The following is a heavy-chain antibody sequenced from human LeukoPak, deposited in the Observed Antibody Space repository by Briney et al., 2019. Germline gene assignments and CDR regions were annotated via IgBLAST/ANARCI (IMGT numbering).Heavy chain of an antibody. CDR3: ARNSRVLLTRYYYMDV. D-gene: IGHD2-8*02. Sequence: GGSLRLSCAASGFTFSSDAMRWVRQAPAKGLEWVSAISGSGGSTYYADSVKGRFTISRDNSKNTLYLQMNSLRAEDTAVYYCARNSRVLLTRYYYMDVWGKGTTVTISS. CDR1: GFTFSSDA. CDR2: ISGSGGST. J-gene: IGHJ6*03. V-gene: IGHV3-23*01.